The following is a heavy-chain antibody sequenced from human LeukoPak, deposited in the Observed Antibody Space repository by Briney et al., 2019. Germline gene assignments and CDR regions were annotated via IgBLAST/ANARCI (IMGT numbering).Heavy chain of an antibody. CDR1: GGSISSDN. J-gene: IGHJ4*02. D-gene: IGHD3-9*01. Sequence: SETLSLTCTVSGGSISSDNWSWIRQPPGKGLEWIGYIYYSGSTKYNPSLKSRVTISVDTSKNQFSLKLSSVTAADTAVYYCARHARDWLFDYWGQGTLVTVSS. CDR2: IYYSGST. V-gene: IGHV4-59*08. CDR3: ARHARDWLFDY.